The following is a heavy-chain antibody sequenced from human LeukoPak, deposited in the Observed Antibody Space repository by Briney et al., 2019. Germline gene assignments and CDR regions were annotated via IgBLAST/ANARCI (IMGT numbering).Heavy chain of an antibody. J-gene: IGHJ4*02. Sequence: ASVTVSFTASGYTFTSYYMHWVRQAPGQGLEWMGIINPSGGSTSYAQKFQGRVTMTRDTSTSTVYMELSSLRSEDTAVYYCARSWFGELGPCYWGQGTLSPSPQ. CDR3: ARSWFGELGPCY. CDR1: GYTFTSYY. CDR2: INPSGGST. V-gene: IGHV1-46*01. D-gene: IGHD3-10*01.